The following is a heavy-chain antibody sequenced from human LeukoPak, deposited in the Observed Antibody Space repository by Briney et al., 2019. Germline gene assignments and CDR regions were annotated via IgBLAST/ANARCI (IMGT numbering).Heavy chain of an antibody. CDR1: GFTFSSYA. CDR2: ISYDGSNK. CDR3: ARDGVAAAGKYYYYYYYMDV. J-gene: IGHJ6*03. D-gene: IGHD6-13*01. Sequence: GGSLRLSCAASGFTFSSYAMHWVRQAPGKGLEWVAVISYDGSNKYYADSVEGRFTISRDNSKNTLYLQMNSLRAEDTAVYYCARDGVAAAGKYYYYYYYMDVWGKGTTVTVSS. V-gene: IGHV3-30*04.